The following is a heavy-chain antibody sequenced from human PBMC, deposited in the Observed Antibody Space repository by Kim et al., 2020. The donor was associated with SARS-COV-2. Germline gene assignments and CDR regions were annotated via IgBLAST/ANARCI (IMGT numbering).Heavy chain of an antibody. Sequence: YTQKFQGRVTITSETSASTAYMELGSLRSGDTAVYYCARQHPTTVNSLFDYWGQGTLVTVSS. V-gene: IGHV1-3*01. J-gene: IGHJ4*02. D-gene: IGHD4-17*01. CDR3: ARQHPTTVNSLFDY.